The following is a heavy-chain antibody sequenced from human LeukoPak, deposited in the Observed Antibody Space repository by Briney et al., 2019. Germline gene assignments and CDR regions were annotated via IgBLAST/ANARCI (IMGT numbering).Heavy chain of an antibody. Sequence: PGGSLRLSCTASGFNFSNYWMHWVRQAPGKGLVWVSRLNTGGNSTIYADSVKGRFTISRDNSKNTLYLQMNSLRAEDTAVYYCAKDLSSGWYPYYFDFWGRGALVTVFS. D-gene: IGHD6-19*01. CDR2: LNTGGNST. V-gene: IGHV3-74*01. J-gene: IGHJ4*02. CDR3: AKDLSSGWYPYYFDF. CDR1: GFNFSNYW.